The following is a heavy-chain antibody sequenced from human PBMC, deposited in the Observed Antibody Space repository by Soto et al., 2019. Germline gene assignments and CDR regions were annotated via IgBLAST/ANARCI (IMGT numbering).Heavy chain of an antibody. Sequence: ASVKVSCKASGYTFISNVIHWVRQAPGQRPEWMGWINAGNGNTKYSQKFQGRVTITRDASATTAYMEMSSLNSEDTAVYYCARGGYSGSYYRFDYWGQGTLVTVSS. J-gene: IGHJ4*02. V-gene: IGHV1-3*01. CDR2: INAGNGNT. CDR1: GYTFISNV. D-gene: IGHD1-26*01. CDR3: ARGGYSGSYYRFDY.